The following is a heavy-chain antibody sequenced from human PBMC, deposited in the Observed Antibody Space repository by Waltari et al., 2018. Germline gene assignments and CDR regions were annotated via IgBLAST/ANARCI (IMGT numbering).Heavy chain of an antibody. CDR2: INPSGGST. CDR1: GYTFTSYY. V-gene: IGHV1-46*01. Sequence: QVQLVQSGAEVKKPGASVKVSCKASGYTFTSYYMHWVRQAPGQGLEWMGIINPSGGSTSYAPKFQGGVPMTRDTSTSTVYMELSSLRSEDTAVYYCARDLRFLEWLYYGMDVWGQGTTVTVSS. CDR3: ARDLRFLEWLYYGMDV. J-gene: IGHJ6*02. D-gene: IGHD3-3*01.